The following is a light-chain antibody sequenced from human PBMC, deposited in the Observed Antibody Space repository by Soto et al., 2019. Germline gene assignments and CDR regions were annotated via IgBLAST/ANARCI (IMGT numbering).Light chain of an antibody. V-gene: IGKV3-20*01. CDR1: QSVSSSY. CDR3: QQYGGSPKT. J-gene: IGKJ2*01. CDR2: GAS. Sequence: EIVLTQSPGTLSLSPGERATLSCRASQSVSSSYLAWYQQKLGQAPRLLIYGASSRATGIPDRFSGSGSGTDFTLTISRLEPEDFAVYYCQQYGGSPKTFGQGTRLEIK.